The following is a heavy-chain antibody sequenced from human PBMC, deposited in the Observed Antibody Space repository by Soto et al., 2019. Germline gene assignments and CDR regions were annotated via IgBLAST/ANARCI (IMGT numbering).Heavy chain of an antibody. Sequence: GGSLRLSCAASGFTFNNYWMTWVRQAPGKGLEWVANIKQDGSEKYYVDSVKGRFTISRDNAKNSLYLQMNSLRAEDTAVYYCAREYDPAHFDYWGQGTLVTVSS. CDR1: GFTFNNYW. J-gene: IGHJ4*02. V-gene: IGHV3-7*05. CDR2: IKQDGSEK. D-gene: IGHD3-3*01. CDR3: AREYDPAHFDY.